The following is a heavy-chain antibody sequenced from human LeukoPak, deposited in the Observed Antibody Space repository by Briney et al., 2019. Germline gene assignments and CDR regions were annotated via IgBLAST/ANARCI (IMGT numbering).Heavy chain of an antibody. CDR1: VFTFNSYW. V-gene: IGHV3-74*01. CDR3: ASAQITGTTLDY. Sequence: GGPLRLSCAASVFTFNSYWMLWLRQAPGKGLVWVSRINSDGSSTSYADSVKGRFTISRDNAKNTLYLQMNSLRAEDTAVYYCASAQITGTTLDYWGQGTLVTVSS. J-gene: IGHJ4*02. D-gene: IGHD1-7*01. CDR2: INSDGSST.